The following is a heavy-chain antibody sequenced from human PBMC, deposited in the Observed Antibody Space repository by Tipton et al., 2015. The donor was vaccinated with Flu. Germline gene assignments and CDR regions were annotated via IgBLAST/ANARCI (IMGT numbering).Heavy chain of an antibody. J-gene: IGHJ6*02. D-gene: IGHD3-3*01. CDR3: ARGASHSDFWSGYSTDYGMDV. CDR2: INHSGST. CDR1: GGSFSGYY. Sequence: TLSLTCAVYGGSFSGYYWSWIRQPPGKGLELIGEINHSGSTNYNPSLKSRVTISVDTSKNQFSLKLSSVTAADTAVYYCARGASHSDFWSGYSTDYGMDVWGQGFTVPVSS. V-gene: IGHV4-34*01.